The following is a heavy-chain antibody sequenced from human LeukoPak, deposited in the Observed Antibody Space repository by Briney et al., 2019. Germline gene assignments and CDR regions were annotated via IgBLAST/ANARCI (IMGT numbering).Heavy chain of an antibody. CDR3: ARDERRYCSDSSCYPGDY. Sequence: GESLRLSCAASGFTFSSYAMKWVRQAPGKGLEWVSAISRTSAYIYYSDSVKGRFTISRDNAKNSVYLQIDSLRAEDTAVYYCARDERRYCSDSSCYPGDYWGQGTLVTISS. J-gene: IGHJ4*02. CDR1: GFTFSSYA. D-gene: IGHD2-2*01. CDR2: ISRTSAYI. V-gene: IGHV3-21*01.